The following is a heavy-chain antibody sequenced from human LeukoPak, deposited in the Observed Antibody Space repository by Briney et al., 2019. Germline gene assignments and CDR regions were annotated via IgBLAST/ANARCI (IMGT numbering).Heavy chain of an antibody. CDR3: TTEGIGDWGPNPRYFDL. CDR1: GFTFSSYS. D-gene: IGHD2-21*02. CDR2: ITTSSSTI. J-gene: IGHJ2*01. V-gene: IGHV3-21*03. Sequence: PGGSLRLSCAASGFTFSSYSMNWVRQAPGKGLEWVSSITTSSSTISYADSVKGRFTISRDNAKNSLYLQMNSLKTEDTAVYYCTTEGIGDWGPNPRYFDLWGRGTLVTVSS.